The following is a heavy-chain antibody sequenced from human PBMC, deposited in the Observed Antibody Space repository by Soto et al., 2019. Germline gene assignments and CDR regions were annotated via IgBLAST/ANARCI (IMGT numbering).Heavy chain of an antibody. CDR1: GFTVSSNY. V-gene: IGHV3-53*01. J-gene: IGHJ3*02. D-gene: IGHD5-18*01. CDR3: ERWIQHEGDVFDI. Sequence: GGPLRLSCAASGFTVSSNYMSWVRQAPGKGLEWVSIIYSGGSTYYADSVKGRFTISRDNSKNTVYLQMNSLRVEDTAVYYCERWIQHEGDVFDIWGQGTMVTVSS. CDR2: IYSGGST.